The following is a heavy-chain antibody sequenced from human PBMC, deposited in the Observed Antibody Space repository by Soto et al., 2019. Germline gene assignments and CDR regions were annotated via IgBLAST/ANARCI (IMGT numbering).Heavy chain of an antibody. D-gene: IGHD3-10*01. CDR1: GGSISSSSYY. J-gene: IGHJ4*02. CDR2: IYYSGST. V-gene: IGHV4-39*01. Sequence: SETLSLTCTVSGGSISSSSYYWGWIRQPPGKGLEWIGSIYYSGSTYYNPSLKSRVTISVDTSKNQFSLKLSSVAAADTAVYYCARLDRGVIITTFDYWGQGTLVTVSS. CDR3: ARLDRGVIITTFDY.